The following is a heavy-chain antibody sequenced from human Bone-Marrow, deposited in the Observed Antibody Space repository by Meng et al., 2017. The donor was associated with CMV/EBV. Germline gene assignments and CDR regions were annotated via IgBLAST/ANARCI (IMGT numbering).Heavy chain of an antibody. CDR2: IYYSGST. CDR1: GYSISSGYY. Sequence: SETLSLTCTVSGYSISSGYYWGWIRQPPGKGLEWIGSIYYSGSTYYNPSLKSRVTISVDTSKNQFSLKLSSVTAADTAVYYCARDLEVGATRFDYWGQGKLVTVSS. J-gene: IGHJ4*02. CDR3: ARDLEVGATRFDY. D-gene: IGHD1-26*01. V-gene: IGHV4-38-2*02.